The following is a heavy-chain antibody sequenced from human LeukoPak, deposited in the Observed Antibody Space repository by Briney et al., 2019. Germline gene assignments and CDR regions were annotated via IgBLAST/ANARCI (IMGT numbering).Heavy chain of an antibody. CDR1: GGTFSSYA. CDR3: ARGYCSSTSCYTLDY. V-gene: IGHV1-69*13. D-gene: IGHD2-2*02. Sequence: GASVKVSCKASGGTFSSYAISWVRQAPGQELEWMGGIIPIFGTANYAQKFQGRVTITADESTSTAYMELSSLRSEDTAVYYCARGYCSSTSCYTLDYWGQGTLVTVSS. CDR2: IIPIFGTA. J-gene: IGHJ4*02.